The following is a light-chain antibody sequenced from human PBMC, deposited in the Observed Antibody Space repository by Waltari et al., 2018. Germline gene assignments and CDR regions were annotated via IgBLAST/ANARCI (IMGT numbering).Light chain of an antibody. CDR3: QQGSAFPPT. CDR1: PAISSW. J-gene: IGKJ1*01. CDR2: HAS. Sequence: EIQITQSPSSLSPSAGDTVSITCRESPAISSWLAWYQQKPGDSLNLLIYHASNLQSGVPSRFSGSGSGTDFTLTISSLRPEDSATYYCQQGSAFPPTFGQGTKVEV. V-gene: IGKV1-12*01.